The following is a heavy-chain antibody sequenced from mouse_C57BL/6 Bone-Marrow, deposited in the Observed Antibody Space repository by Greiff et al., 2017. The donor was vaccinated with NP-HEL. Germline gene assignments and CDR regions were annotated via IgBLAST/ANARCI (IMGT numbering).Heavy chain of an antibody. V-gene: IGHV1-81*01. J-gene: IGHJ1*03. Sequence: QVQLQQSGAELARPGASVKLSCKASGYTFTSYGISWVKQRTGQGLEWIGEIYPRSGNTYSNEKFKGKATLTADKSSSTAYMELRSLTSEDSAVYFCARRRWSWYFDVWGTGTTVTVSS. CDR1: GYTFTSYG. CDR3: ARRRWSWYFDV. CDR2: IYPRSGNT. D-gene: IGHD2-3*01.